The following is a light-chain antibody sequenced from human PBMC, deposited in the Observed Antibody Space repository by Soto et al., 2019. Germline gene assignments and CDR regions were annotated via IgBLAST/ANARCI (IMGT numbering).Light chain of an antibody. CDR2: KAS. Sequence: DIQMTQSPSTLSASVGDRVTITCRASQTIDSWLAWYQQRPGKPPNLLIYKASTLASGVPSRFSGSGSGTEFTLNINSLQPYDFATYYCQQYHIYSGTFGQGTKVEIK. J-gene: IGKJ1*01. CDR1: QTIDSW. CDR3: QQYHIYSGT. V-gene: IGKV1-5*03.